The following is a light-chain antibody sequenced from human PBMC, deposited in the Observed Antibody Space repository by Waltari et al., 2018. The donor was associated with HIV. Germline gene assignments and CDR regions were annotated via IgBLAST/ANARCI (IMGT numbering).Light chain of an antibody. Sequence: DVVVSQSPASLPLAVGERATLNCTSSPSLLYSSNNKTYLPWYQQKPRQPPKLLLYWASTRGSGVPDRFTGGGSGTDFTLTINSLQAEDVAVYYCQQYFNAPLTFGGGTKVEIK. V-gene: IGKV4-1*01. CDR1: PSLLYSSNNKTY. CDR2: WAS. J-gene: IGKJ4*01. CDR3: QQYFNAPLT.